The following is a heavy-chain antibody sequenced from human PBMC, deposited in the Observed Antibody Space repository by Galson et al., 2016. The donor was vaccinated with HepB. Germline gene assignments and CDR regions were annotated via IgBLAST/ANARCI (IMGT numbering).Heavy chain of an antibody. CDR1: GFIFGDYT. V-gene: IGHV3-49*03. Sequence: SLRLSCAASGFIFGDYTMTWIRQAPGKGLEWLSFIRSNTYGGTAEYAASVRARFTLSRDDYENIAYLQMNSLKSDDTAGYFGLRGGAGTNAFDLRGRGTLVIVPS. CDR3: LRGGAGTNAFDL. D-gene: IGHD3-10*01. CDR2: IRSNTYGGTA. J-gene: IGHJ3*01.